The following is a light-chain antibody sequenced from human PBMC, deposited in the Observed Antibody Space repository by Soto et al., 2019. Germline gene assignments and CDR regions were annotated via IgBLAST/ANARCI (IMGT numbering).Light chain of an antibody. V-gene: IGKV1-39*01. CDR2: AAS. CDR3: QQSYSTPPYT. Sequence: DIQMTQSPSSLSASVGDRVTITCRASQSISSYLNWYQQKPGKAPKLLIYAASSLQSRVPSRFSGSGSGTAFTLTISSLQPEDFATYYCQQSYSTPPYTFGQGAKLEIK. J-gene: IGKJ2*01. CDR1: QSISSY.